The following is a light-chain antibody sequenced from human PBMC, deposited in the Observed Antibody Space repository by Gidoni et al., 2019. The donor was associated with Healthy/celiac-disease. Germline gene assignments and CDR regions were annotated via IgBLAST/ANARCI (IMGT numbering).Light chain of an antibody. CDR3: QQLNSYLSLT. CDR2: AAS. Sequence: DIQLTPYPSFLSASVGDRVTITCRASQGISSYLAWYQQKPGKAPKLLIYAASTLQSGVPSRFSGSGSGTEFTLTISSLQPEDFATYYCQQLNSYLSLTFGGGTKVEIK. V-gene: IGKV1-9*01. J-gene: IGKJ4*01. CDR1: QGISSY.